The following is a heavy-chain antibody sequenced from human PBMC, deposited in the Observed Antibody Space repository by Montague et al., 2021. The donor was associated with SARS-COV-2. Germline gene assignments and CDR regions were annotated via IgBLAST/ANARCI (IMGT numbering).Heavy chain of an antibody. D-gene: IGHD5-24*01. CDR3: VRDGCNHVDY. V-gene: IGHV4-39*02. J-gene: IGHJ4*02. Sequence: SETLSLTCTVSGDSISRSSYYWGWIRQPPGKGLEWIGSKHYTGITYNNPSLKNRVTMSVDTSKNQFSLKLSSVTAADTAVYYCVRDGCNHVDYWGQGTLVTVSS. CDR1: GDSISRSSYY. CDR2: KHYTGIT.